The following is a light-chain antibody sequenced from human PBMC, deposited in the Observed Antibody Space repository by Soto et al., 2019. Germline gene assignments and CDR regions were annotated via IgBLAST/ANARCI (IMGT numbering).Light chain of an antibody. CDR3: QQYNNWPLLT. CDR1: QSVSSN. CDR2: GAS. V-gene: IGKV3-15*01. J-gene: IGKJ4*01. Sequence: TLSVSPGERATLSCRASQSVSSNLAWYQQKPGQAPRLLIYGASTRATGIPARFSGSGSGTEFTLTISSLQSEDFAVYYCQQYNNWPLLTFGGGTKVDIK.